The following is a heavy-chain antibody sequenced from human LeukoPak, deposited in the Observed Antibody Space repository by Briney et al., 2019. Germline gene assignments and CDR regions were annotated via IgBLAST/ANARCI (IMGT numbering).Heavy chain of an antibody. CDR2: ISGSGGST. CDR1: GFTFSRYW. D-gene: IGHD2-15*01. J-gene: IGHJ4*02. V-gene: IGHV3-23*01. Sequence: GGSLRLSCAASGFTFSRYWIHWVRQAPGKGLEWVSTISGSGGSTYYADSVKGRFTISRDNSKNALYLQMNSLRAEDTAVYYCAKMSVSGGNFLDYWGQGTLVTVSS. CDR3: AKMSVSGGNFLDY.